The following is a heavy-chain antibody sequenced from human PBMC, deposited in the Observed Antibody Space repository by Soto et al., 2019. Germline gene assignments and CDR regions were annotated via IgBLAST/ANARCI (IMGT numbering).Heavy chain of an antibody. Sequence: QVQLVQSGAEVKKPGASVKVSCKASGYTFTSYYMHWVRQAPGQGLEWMGIINPSGGSTSYAQKFQGRVTMTRDTSTSTVYMELSSLRSEDTAVYYCAGPRGTIFGVVTPRYYYGMDVWGQGTTVTVSS. D-gene: IGHD3-3*01. V-gene: IGHV1-46*01. CDR2: INPSGGST. CDR3: AGPRGTIFGVVTPRYYYGMDV. CDR1: GYTFTSYY. J-gene: IGHJ6*02.